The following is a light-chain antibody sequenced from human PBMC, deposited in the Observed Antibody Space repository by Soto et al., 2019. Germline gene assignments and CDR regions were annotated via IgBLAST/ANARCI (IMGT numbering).Light chain of an antibody. CDR3: QKYDRAPFT. V-gene: IGKV1-27*01. J-gene: IGKJ3*01. Sequence: DIQMTQSPSSLSVSVGDRVTITCRSTQDIRNYLAWYQQKPGKVPELLMYAASTLQSGVPSRFSGTGSGTDFTLTIESLQTEDIATYYCQKYDRAPFTFGPGTRVDFK. CDR1: QDIRNY. CDR2: AAS.